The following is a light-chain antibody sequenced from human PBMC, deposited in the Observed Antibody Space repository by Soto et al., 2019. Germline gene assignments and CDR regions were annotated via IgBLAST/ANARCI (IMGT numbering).Light chain of an antibody. CDR1: QSVSTSY. CDR2: SAS. CDR3: QQYGYSFWT. Sequence: EIVLTQSPGTLSLSPGERATLSCRASQSVSTSYLAWYQQKPGQAPRLLIYSASSRATGIPDRFSGSGSGADYTLTISRLAPEDSAMYYCQQYGYSFWTFGQGTKVDIK. V-gene: IGKV3-20*01. J-gene: IGKJ1*01.